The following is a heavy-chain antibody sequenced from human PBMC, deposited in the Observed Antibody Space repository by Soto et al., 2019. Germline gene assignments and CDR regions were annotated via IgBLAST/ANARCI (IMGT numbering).Heavy chain of an antibody. CDR1: GYTFTSYG. D-gene: IGHD1-26*01. Sequence: QVQLVQSGAEVKKPGASVKVSCKASGYTFTSYGISWVRQAPGQGLEWMGWISAYNGNTNYAQKLQGRVTMTTDTSTSPAYMGLKNLRSDDTAVYYCARHQAPGSGSLDDFDYWGQGTLVTVSS. CDR2: ISAYNGNT. J-gene: IGHJ4*02. V-gene: IGHV1-18*01. CDR3: ARHQAPGSGSLDDFDY.